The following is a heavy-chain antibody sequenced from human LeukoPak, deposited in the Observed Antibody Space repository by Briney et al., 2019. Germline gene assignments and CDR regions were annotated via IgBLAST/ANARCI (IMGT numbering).Heavy chain of an antibody. CDR3: ARAHPEYYDSSGYNPLDF. J-gene: IGHJ4*02. V-gene: IGHV1-18*01. D-gene: IGHD3-22*01. Sequence: GAPVTVSCKASGYRLSYYGISWVRQDPGQGLEWMGWINAYTGNTNYAQKLQGRVTMTTDTSTSTAYMELRSLRSDDTAVYYCARAHPEYYDSSGYNPLDFWGQGTLVTVSS. CDR2: INAYTGNT. CDR1: GYRLSYYG.